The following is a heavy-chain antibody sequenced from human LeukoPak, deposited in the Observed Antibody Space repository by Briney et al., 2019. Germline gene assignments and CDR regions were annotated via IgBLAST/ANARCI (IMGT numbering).Heavy chain of an antibody. D-gene: IGHD6-19*01. Sequence: GGSLRLSCAASGFSFSTNAMSWVRQAPGKGLGWVSAISGSGGSTSYAASVKGRFTISRDNSKNTLYLQMNSLRAEDTAVYYCAKSMRVAVAGPRRIYYYYGMDVWGQGTTVTVSS. CDR2: ISGSGGST. V-gene: IGHV3-23*01. CDR3: AKSMRVAVAGPRRIYYYYGMDV. CDR1: GFSFSTNA. J-gene: IGHJ6*02.